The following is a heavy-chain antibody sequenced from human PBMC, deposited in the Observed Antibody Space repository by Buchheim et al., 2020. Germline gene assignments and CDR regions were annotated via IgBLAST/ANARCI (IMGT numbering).Heavy chain of an antibody. CDR1: GFTFSSYG. Sequence: QVQLVESGGGVVQPGRSLRLSCAASGFTFSSYGMHWVRQAPGKGLEWVAVISYDGSNKYYADSVKGRFTISRENSKNTLDLQMNSLRAEDTAVYYCAKDPQTMVRGVITPYYFDYWGQGTL. D-gene: IGHD3-10*01. CDR3: AKDPQTMVRGVITPYYFDY. CDR2: ISYDGSNK. J-gene: IGHJ4*02. V-gene: IGHV3-30*18.